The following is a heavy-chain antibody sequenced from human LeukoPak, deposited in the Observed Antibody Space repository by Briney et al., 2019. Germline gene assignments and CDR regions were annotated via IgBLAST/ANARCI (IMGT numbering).Heavy chain of an antibody. CDR1: GFNFGGHY. J-gene: IGHJ4*02. Sequence: GGSLRLSCATSGFNFGGHYMSWVRQAPGKGPEWISYISGNGRDIAYADSVKCRFTISRDNAKNLLHLQMNSLRVEDTAVYHCMGYAGRPGDYWGQGTLVAVSS. CDR2: ISGNGRDI. V-gene: IGHV3-11*01. CDR3: MGYAGRPGDY. D-gene: IGHD1-1*01.